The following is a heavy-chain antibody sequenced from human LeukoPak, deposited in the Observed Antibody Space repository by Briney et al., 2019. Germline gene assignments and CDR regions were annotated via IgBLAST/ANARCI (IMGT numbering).Heavy chain of an antibody. CDR1: GFTFSSYS. D-gene: IGHD6-19*01. CDR2: ISSSSSYI. CDR3: ARGGSSGWWAFDI. V-gene: IGHV3-21*01. Sequence: GGSLRLSCAASGFTFSSYSMNWVRQAPGKGLEWVSSISSSSSYIYYADSVKGRFTISRDNAKNSLYLQMNSLRAEDAAVYYCARGGSSGWWAFDIWGQGTMVTVSS. J-gene: IGHJ3*02.